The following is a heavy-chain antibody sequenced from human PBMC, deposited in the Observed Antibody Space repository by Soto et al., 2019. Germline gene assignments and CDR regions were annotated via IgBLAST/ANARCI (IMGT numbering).Heavy chain of an antibody. V-gene: IGHV4-34*01. CDR2: INHSGST. D-gene: IGHD6-6*01. J-gene: IGHJ4*02. CDR1: GGSFSGYY. Sequence: SETLSLTCAVYGGSFSGYYWSWIRQPPGKGLKWIGEINHSGSTNYNPSLKSRVTISVDTSKNQFSLKLSSVTAADTAVYYCASLMWAAQESIDYWGQGTLVTVS. CDR3: ASLMWAAQESIDY.